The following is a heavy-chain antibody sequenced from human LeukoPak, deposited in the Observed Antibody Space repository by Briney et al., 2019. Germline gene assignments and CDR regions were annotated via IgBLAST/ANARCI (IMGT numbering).Heavy chain of an antibody. Sequence: PGGSLRLSCAASGFTFSSYAMHWVRQAPGKGLEWVAVISSDGSNKYYADSVKGRFAISRDNSKNTLFLQMNSLRAEDTAVYYCAREGSRSALDYWGQGTLVTVSS. CDR3: AREGSRSALDY. CDR1: GFTFSSYA. CDR2: ISSDGSNK. V-gene: IGHV3-30*09. D-gene: IGHD6-13*01. J-gene: IGHJ4*02.